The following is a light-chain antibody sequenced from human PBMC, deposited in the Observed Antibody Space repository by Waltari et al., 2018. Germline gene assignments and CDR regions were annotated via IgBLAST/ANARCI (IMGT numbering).Light chain of an antibody. V-gene: IGLV2-14*01. Sequence: QSALTQPASVSGSPGQSITISCTGTSRDVGGYDYVSWYQCLPGKAPTLIIYEVTNRPSGVSDRYSGSKSDNTASLTISGLQAEDEADYYCCSYAGSYTWVFGGGTKLTVL. CDR1: SRDVGGYDY. J-gene: IGLJ3*02. CDR2: EVT. CDR3: CSYAGSYTWV.